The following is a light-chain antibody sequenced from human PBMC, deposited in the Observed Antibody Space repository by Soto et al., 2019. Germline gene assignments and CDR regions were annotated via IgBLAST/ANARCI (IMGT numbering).Light chain of an antibody. CDR3: LQDYNYPKT. J-gene: IGKJ1*01. CDR1: QTISSY. Sequence: IKLTQSPSSLSASVGDRVTITCRASQTISSYLNWYQQKPGKAPKLLIYGASSLQSGVPARFSGSGSGTDFTLTISSLQPEDFATYYCLQDYNYPKTFGQGTKVDI. V-gene: IGKV1-6*01. CDR2: GAS.